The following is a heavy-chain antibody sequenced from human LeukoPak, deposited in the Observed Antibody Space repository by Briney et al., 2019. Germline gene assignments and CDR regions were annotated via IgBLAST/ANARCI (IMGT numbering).Heavy chain of an antibody. CDR3: ATAPYYAGGAMDV. V-gene: IGHV4-4*02. CDR1: GGSISSSNW. CDR2: IYHSGST. J-gene: IGHJ6*03. Sequence: SGTLSLTCAVSGGSISSSNWWSWVRQPPGKGLEWIGEIYHSGSTNYNPSLKSRVTISVDKSKNQFSLKLSSVTAADTAVYYCATAPYYAGGAMDVWGKGTTVTVSS. D-gene: IGHD3-16*01.